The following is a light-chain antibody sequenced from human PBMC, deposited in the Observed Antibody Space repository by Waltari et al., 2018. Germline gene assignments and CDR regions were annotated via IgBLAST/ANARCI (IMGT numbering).Light chain of an antibody. CDR1: NSNIGSNY. Sequence: QSVLTQPVSASGTPGQRVTISCSGNNSNIGSNYVFWYNQLPGPAPQLPIYGNNRRPSGVPDRFSGSKSGTSASLAISGLRSEDEADYYCAAWDDSLSGVLFGGGTKLTVL. CDR3: AAWDDSLSGVL. J-gene: IGLJ2*01. V-gene: IGLV1-47*01. CDR2: GNN.